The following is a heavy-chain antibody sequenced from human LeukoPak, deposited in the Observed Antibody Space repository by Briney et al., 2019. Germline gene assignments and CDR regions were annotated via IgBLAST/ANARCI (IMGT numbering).Heavy chain of an antibody. CDR3: ARSRNYFDY. CDR2: ISSSNNDI. CDR1: GFTFSSYS. J-gene: IGHJ4*02. V-gene: IGHV3-48*02. D-gene: IGHD1-1*01. Sequence: PGGSLRLSCAASGFTFSSYSMNWVRQAPGKGPEWVSCISSSNNDIYYADSVKGRFTISGDNAKNSLYLQMNSLRDEDTAVYYCARSRNYFDYWGQGTLVTVSS.